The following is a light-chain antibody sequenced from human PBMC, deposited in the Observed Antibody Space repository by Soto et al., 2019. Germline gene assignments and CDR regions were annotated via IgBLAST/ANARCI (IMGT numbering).Light chain of an antibody. CDR2: LAS. J-gene: IGKJ2*01. CDR3: QQRSNWPT. CDR1: QAVNTR. Sequence: EIVLTQSPATLSSFPGDRVTLSCRASQAVNTRLAWYQHRPGQAPRLLIYLASNRAAGVPARFSGSGSGTDFTLTISDVEPEDFAVYYCQQRSNWPTFGQGTKLEIK. V-gene: IGKV3-11*01.